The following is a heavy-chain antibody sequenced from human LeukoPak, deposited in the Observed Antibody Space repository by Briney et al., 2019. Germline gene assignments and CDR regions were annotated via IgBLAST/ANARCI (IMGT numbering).Heavy chain of an antibody. CDR1: GFSFSSYA. Sequence: GRSLRLSCAASGFSFSSYAMHWVRQAPGKGLEWVAVVSYAVYKKDYADSVKGRFTISRDNTKNTLSLQMNSLRPEDTAVYYCARADTALVGIYYFVYWGQGTLVTVSS. CDR3: ARADTALVGIYYFVY. D-gene: IGHD5-18*01. J-gene: IGHJ4*02. V-gene: IGHV3-30*04. CDR2: VSYAVYKK.